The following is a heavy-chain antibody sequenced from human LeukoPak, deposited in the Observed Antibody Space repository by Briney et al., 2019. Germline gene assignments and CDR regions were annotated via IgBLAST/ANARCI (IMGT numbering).Heavy chain of an antibody. CDR1: GGSISSGSYY. J-gene: IGHJ3*02. CDR3: ARRHQLLKDAFDI. Sequence: SETLSLTCTVSGGSISSGSYYWSWIRQPAGKGLEWIGRIYTSGSTNYNPSLKSRATISVDTSKNQFSLKLSSVTAADTAVYYCARRHQLLKDAFDIWGQGTMVTVSS. V-gene: IGHV4-61*02. D-gene: IGHD2-2*01. CDR2: IYTSGST.